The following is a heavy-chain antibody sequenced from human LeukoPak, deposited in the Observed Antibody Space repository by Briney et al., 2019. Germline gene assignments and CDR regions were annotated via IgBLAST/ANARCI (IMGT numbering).Heavy chain of an antibody. D-gene: IGHD2-15*01. Sequence: SETLSLTCTVSGGSISSSSYYWGWIRQPPGKGLEWIGSIYYSGSTYYNPSLTSRVTISLDTSKNQFSLKLISVTAADTAVYYCARLTRYCGGGSCFWYFDLWGRGTLVTVSS. J-gene: IGHJ2*01. V-gene: IGHV4-39*07. CDR2: IYYSGST. CDR1: GGSISSSSYY. CDR3: ARLTRYCGGGSCFWYFDL.